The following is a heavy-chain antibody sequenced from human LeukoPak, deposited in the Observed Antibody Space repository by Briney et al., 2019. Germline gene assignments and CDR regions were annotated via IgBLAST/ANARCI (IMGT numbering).Heavy chain of an antibody. J-gene: IGHJ4*02. CDR3: VRSLRSADF. CDR2: IKQDGSEK. Sequence: PGGSLRLSCAASGFTFSSYWMSWVRQAPGKGLEWVANIKQDGSEKYYVDSVKGRFTISRGNAKNTLFLQMDSLRAEDTALYYCVRSLRSADFWGQGTLVTVSS. V-gene: IGHV3-7*01. CDR1: GFTFSSYW.